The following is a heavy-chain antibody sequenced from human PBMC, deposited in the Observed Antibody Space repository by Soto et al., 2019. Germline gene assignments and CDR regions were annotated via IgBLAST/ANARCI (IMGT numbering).Heavy chain of an antibody. Sequence: QPGGSLRLSCTASGFTFGDYAMSWVRQAPGKGLEWVGFIRSKAYGGTTEYAASVKGRFTISRDDSKSIAYLQMNSLKTEDTAVYYCTRGNTVGAAYYFDYWGQGTLVTVSS. CDR1: GFTFGDYA. J-gene: IGHJ4*02. CDR3: TRGNTVGAAYYFDY. CDR2: IRSKAYGGTT. V-gene: IGHV3-49*04. D-gene: IGHD2-15*01.